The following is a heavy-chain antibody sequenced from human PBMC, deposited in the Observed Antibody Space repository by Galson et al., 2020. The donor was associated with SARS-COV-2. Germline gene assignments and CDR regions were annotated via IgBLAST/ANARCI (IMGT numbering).Heavy chain of an antibody. D-gene: IGHD3-10*01. Sequence: GGSLRLSCAASGFTFDDHAMHWVRQAPGKGLEWVSGISWNGGSLAYADSVRGRFTISRDNAKNSLYLQMNSLRTEDTALYYCVKDAYGSGTYYHWGWFDPWGQGTLVTVSS. CDR2: ISWNGGSL. V-gene: IGHV3-9*01. CDR3: VKDAYGSGTYYHWGWFDP. CDR1: GFTFDDHA. J-gene: IGHJ5*02.